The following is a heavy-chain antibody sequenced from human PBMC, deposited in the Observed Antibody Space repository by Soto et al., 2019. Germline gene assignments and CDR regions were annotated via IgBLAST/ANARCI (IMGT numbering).Heavy chain of an antibody. V-gene: IGHV3-23*01. J-gene: IGHJ4*02. CDR1: GFTFSSYA. Sequence: PVGSLRLSCAASGFTFSSYAMSWVRQAPGKGLEWVSAISGSGGSTYYADSVKGRFTISRDNSKNTLYLQMNSLRAEDTAVYYCAKDGESTMIVVAPGYFDYWGQGTLVTVSS. CDR2: ISGSGGST. CDR3: AKDGESTMIVVAPGYFDY. D-gene: IGHD3-22*01.